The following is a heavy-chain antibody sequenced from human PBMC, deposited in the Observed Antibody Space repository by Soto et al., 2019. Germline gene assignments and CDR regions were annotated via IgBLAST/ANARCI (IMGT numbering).Heavy chain of an antibody. D-gene: IGHD4-17*01. CDR2: ISACNGNT. V-gene: IGHV1-18*01. J-gene: IGHJ6*03. CDR3: ARVEDYGDFAANYYYYYYTDV. CDR1: GYTFTSYG. Sequence: QVQLVQSGAAVKKPGASVKVSCKASGYTFTSYGISWVRQAPGQGLARMGWISACNGNTNYAQKLQGRVTMTTDTSTSTTYMELRSLRSDDTAVYYCARVEDYGDFAANYYYYYYTDVWGKGTTVTVSS.